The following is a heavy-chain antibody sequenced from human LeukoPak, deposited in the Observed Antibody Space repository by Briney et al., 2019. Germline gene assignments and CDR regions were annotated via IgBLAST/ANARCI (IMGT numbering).Heavy chain of an antibody. CDR1: GFTFNINT. CDR2: IPGDGRTE. D-gene: IGHD2-2*01. CDR3: AKDLSRTYALDI. V-gene: IGHV3-30*04. Sequence: GRSLRLSCAASGFTFNINTMYWVRQAPGKGLEWVAAIPGDGRTEYYADSVKGRFTISRDNSKNTLYLQMNSLRGEDAALYYCAKDLSRTYALDIWGQGTMVTVSS. J-gene: IGHJ3*02.